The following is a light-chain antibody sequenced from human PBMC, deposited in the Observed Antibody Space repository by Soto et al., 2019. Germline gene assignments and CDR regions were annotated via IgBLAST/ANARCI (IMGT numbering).Light chain of an antibody. CDR3: AAWDDSLSAYV. Sequence: QSALTQAPSVSEAPRQRVTISCSGSSSNIGNNGVNWYQQLPGKAPKLLIYYDDLKPSGVSDRFSGSKSGTSASLAISGLQSEDEADYYCAAWDDSLSAYVFGIGTKVTVL. J-gene: IGLJ1*01. CDR1: SSNIGNNG. CDR2: YDD. V-gene: IGLV1-36*01.